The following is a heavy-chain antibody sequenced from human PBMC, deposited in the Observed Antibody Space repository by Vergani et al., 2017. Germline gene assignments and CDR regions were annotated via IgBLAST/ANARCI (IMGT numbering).Heavy chain of an antibody. J-gene: IGHJ2*01. CDR1: GGSISSGGYY. V-gene: IGHV4-31*03. D-gene: IGHD3-22*01. Sequence: QVQLQESGPGLVKPSQTLSLTCTVSGGSISSGGYYWSWIRQHPGKGLEWIGYIYYSGSTNYNPSLKSRVTISVDTSKNQFSLKLSSVTAADTAVYYCAGRHYYDSSCYSPRIYWYFDLWGRGTLVTVSS. CDR2: IYYSGST. CDR3: AGRHYYDSSCYSPRIYWYFDL.